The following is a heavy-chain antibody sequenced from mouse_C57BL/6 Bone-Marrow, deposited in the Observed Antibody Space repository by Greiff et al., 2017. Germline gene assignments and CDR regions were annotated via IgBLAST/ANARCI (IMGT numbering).Heavy chain of an antibody. V-gene: IGHV5-17*01. CDR1: GFTFSNYG. J-gene: IGHJ3*01. D-gene: IGHD1-1*01. Sequence: EVKLLESGGGLVKPGGSLTLSCAASGFTFSNYGMHWVRQAPEQELEWVAYISSGSSTIYYTDTVKGRFTISRDNAKNPLFLQMTSLRTEDTAMYNGTRHGSSYVAYWGKGTLVTVSS. CDR2: ISSGSSTI. CDR3: TRHGSSYVAY.